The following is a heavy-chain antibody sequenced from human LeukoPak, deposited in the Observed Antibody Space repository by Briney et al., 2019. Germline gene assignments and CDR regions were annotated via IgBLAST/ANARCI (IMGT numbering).Heavy chain of an antibody. CDR1: GGSFSGYY. D-gene: IGHD6-13*01. CDR3: ARCDRSSSSWTH. J-gene: IGHJ4*02. V-gene: IGHV4-34*01. CDR2: INHSGST. Sequence: SETLSLTCTVSGGSFSGYYWSWIRQPPGKGLEWIGEINHSGSTNYNPSLKSRVTISVDTSKNQFSLKLSSVTAADTAVYYCARCDRSSSSWTHWGQGTLVTVSS.